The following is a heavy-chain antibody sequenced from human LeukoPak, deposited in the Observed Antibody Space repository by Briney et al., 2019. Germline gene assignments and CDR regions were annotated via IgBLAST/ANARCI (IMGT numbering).Heavy chain of an antibody. Sequence: SETLSLTCAVYGGSFSGYYWRWIRQPPGKGLEWIGEINHSGSTNYNPSLKSRVTISVDTSKNQFSLKLSSVTAADTAVYYCARRDVRGEYYFDYWGQGTLVTVSS. V-gene: IGHV4-34*01. CDR3: ARRDVRGEYYFDY. CDR1: GGSFSGYY. CDR2: INHSGST. J-gene: IGHJ4*02. D-gene: IGHD3-16*01.